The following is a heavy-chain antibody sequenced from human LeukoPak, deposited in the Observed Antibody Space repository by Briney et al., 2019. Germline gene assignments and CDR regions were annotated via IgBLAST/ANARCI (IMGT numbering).Heavy chain of an antibody. CDR3: ARHLQYSGSGTMDV. CDR2: IYYSGSA. J-gene: IGHJ6*02. Sequence: PSETLSLTCTVSGGSISSYLWSWIRQPPGKGLEWIGYIYYSGSANYNPSLKSRVTISVDTAKNQFSLKLSSVTAADTAVYYCARHLQYSGSGTMDVWGQGTTVTVSS. V-gene: IGHV4-59*08. D-gene: IGHD3-10*01. CDR1: GGSISSYL.